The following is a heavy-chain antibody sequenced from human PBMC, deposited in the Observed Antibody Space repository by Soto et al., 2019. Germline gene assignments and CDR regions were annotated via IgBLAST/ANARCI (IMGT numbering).Heavy chain of an antibody. J-gene: IGHJ6*03. V-gene: IGHV1-69*08. D-gene: IGHD2-2*01. CDR3: AREEAQYQLLHSYYYMDV. CDR2: IIPIFGMA. CDR1: GGTFSSYT. Sequence: QVQLVQSGAEVKKPGSSVKVSCKASGGTFSSYTINWVRQALGQGLEWMGRIIPIFGMANYAQKFQGRVTITADESTSTAYMQLSSLRSEDTGLYYCAREEAQYQLLHSYYYMDVWGKGTTVTVSS.